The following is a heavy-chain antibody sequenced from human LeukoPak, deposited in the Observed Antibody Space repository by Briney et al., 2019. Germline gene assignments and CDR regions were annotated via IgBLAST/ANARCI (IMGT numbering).Heavy chain of an antibody. D-gene: IGHD4-17*01. V-gene: IGHV1-2*02. J-gene: IGHJ4*02. CDR3: ARDYGDYVREYYFDY. CDR2: INPNSGGT. CDR1: GYTFTSYY. Sequence: ASVKVSCKASGYTFTSYYMHWVRQAPGQGLEWMGWINPNSGGTNYAQKFQGRVTMTRDTSISTAYMELSRLRSDDTAVYYCARDYGDYVREYYFDYWGQGTLVTVSS.